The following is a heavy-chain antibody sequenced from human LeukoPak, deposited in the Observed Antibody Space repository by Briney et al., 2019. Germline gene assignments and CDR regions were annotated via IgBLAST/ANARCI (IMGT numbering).Heavy chain of an antibody. CDR3: ARGEQQLALDGYRYYGLDV. V-gene: IGHV4-4*02. J-gene: IGHJ6*04. CDR1: GGSISGSNW. Sequence: PSGTLSVTSAVSGGSISGSNWWSWVGQPPGKGLDRFGEFYHGDSTNYTQSLKSRFSISVDKSKNEFYLKLRSVTAADTAMYYCARGEQQLALDGYRYYGLDVWGKGTTVTVSS. D-gene: IGHD6-13*01. CDR2: FYHGDST.